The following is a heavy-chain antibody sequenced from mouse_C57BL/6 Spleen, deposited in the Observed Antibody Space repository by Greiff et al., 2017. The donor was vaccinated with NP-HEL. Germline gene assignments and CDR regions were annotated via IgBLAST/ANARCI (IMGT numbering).Heavy chain of an antibody. D-gene: IGHD1-1*01. J-gene: IGHJ4*01. CDR2: IYPGDGDT. CDR3: ARPSRGVYYGSRGYYAMDY. V-gene: IGHV1-82*01. CDR1: GYAFSSSW. Sequence: QVQLQQSGPELVKPGASVKISCKASGYAFSSSWMNWVKQRPGKGLEWIGRIYPGDGDTNYNGKFKGKATLTADKSSSTAYMQLSSLTSEDSAVYFCARPSRGVYYGSRGYYAMDYWGQGTSVTVSS.